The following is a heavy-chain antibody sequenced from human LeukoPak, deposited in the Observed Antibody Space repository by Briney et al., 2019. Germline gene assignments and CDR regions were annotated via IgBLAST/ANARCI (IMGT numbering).Heavy chain of an antibody. V-gene: IGHV3-48*04. CDR2: ISSSSSTI. J-gene: IGHJ3*02. CDR3: ARARGNWNYGSAFDI. D-gene: IGHD1-7*01. Sequence: PGRSLRLSCAASGFTFSSYSMNWVRQAPGKGLEWVSYISSSSSTIYYADSVKGRFTISRDNAKNSLYLQMNSLRAEDTAVYYCARARGNWNYGSAFDIWGQGTMVTVSS. CDR1: GFTFSSYS.